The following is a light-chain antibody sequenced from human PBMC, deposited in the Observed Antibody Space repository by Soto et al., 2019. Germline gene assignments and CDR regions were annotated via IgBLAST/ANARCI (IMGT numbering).Light chain of an antibody. CDR2: FAS. CDR1: QTVSNN. CDR3: QHYNECPLT. J-gene: IGKJ4*01. Sequence: ERVMTQFPATLSVSPGAKATLSCRASQTVSNNLAWYQQKPGQAPRLLIYFASTRATGVPARFSGSGSGTEFTLTISNLQSEDSAVYYCQHYNECPLTFGGGTQLETK. V-gene: IGKV3-15*01.